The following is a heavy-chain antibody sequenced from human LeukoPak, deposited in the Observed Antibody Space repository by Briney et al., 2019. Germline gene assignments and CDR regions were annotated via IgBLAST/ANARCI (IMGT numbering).Heavy chain of an antibody. J-gene: IGHJ5*02. CDR2: ISSSSSYI. Sequence: GGSLRLSCVASGLTVSRYGISWVRQAPGKGLEWVSSISSSSSYIYYADSVKGRFTISRDNAKNSLYLQMNSLRAEDTSVYYCARDPFVGDPRPPTWFAPWGQGTLVTVSS. CDR1: GLTVSRYG. CDR3: ARDPFVGDPRPPTWFAP. V-gene: IGHV3-21*01. D-gene: IGHD3-16*01.